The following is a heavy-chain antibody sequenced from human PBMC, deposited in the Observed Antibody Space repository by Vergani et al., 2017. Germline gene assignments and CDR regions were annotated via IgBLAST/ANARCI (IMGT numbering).Heavy chain of an antibody. CDR2: INPKNGLT. D-gene: IGHD3-16*01. V-gene: IGHV1-2*02. Sequence: QVQLVQPGAEVKRPGASVKVSCKASGYTFTGYYLHWVRLAPGQGLEWMGWINPKNGLTKYAQRFQGRVSLTRDTSITTAFMELSSLRSDDTAMYYCTSFPTETSEYYDSTGYYHRFFEKWGQGTLVTVSS. CDR1: GYTFTGYY. CDR3: TSFPTETSEYYDSTGYYHRFFEK. J-gene: IGHJ4*02.